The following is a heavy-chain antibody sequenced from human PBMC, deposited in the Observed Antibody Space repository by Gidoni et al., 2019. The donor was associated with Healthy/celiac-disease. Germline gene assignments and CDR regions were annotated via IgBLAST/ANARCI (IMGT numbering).Heavy chain of an antibody. CDR2: ISPIFGTS. CDR1: GGTFSSYA. CDR3: ARGLNGYSGDAYDI. V-gene: IGHV1-69*01. D-gene: IGHD3-10*01. J-gene: IGHJ3*02. Sequence: HVQLVQSGAGAKKPGCSVQVPCKAAGGTFSSYASSRVRQAPGQGLEWMGGISPIFGTSNYAHKNQGSVTITADESTSTDYMELSSRRSEDTAVYYCARGLNGYSGDAYDIWGQGTMVTVSS.